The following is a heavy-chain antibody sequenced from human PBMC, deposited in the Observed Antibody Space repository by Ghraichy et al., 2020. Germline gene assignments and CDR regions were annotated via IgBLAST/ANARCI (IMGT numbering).Heavy chain of an antibody. J-gene: IGHJ4*02. V-gene: IGHV3-48*03. Sequence: GGSLRLSCAASGFTFSSYEMNWVRQAPGKGLEWVSYISSSGSTIYYADSVKGRFTISRDNAKNSLYLQMNSLRAEDTAVYYCASATYYDILTGRRGRPGFDYWGQGTLVTVSS. CDR2: ISSSGSTI. CDR3: ASATYYDILTGRRGRPGFDY. CDR1: GFTFSSYE. D-gene: IGHD3-9*01.